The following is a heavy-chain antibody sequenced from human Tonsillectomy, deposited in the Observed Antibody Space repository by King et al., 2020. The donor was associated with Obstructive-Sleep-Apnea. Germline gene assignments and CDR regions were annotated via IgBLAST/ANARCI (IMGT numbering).Heavy chain of an antibody. CDR2: ITPNSGDT. V-gene: IGHV1-2*04. J-gene: IGHJ4*02. CDR3: ARGDLMAVAATGGDY. CDR1: GYTFTGYY. D-gene: IGHD6-19*01. Sequence: QLVQSVAEVKKPGASVKVSCKASGYTFTGYYMHWVRQAPGQGLEWVGWITPNSGDTNYAQKFQGWVTMTRDTSISTAYMELSRLRSEDTAVYYWARGDLMAVAATGGDYWGQGTLVTVSS.